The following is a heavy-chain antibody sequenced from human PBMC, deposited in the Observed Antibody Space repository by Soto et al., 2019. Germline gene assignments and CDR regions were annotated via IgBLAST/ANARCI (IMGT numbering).Heavy chain of an antibody. CDR3: ASLSASAWRYYYYMDV. CDR2: MYYSGST. J-gene: IGHJ6*03. D-gene: IGHD3-3*01. V-gene: IGHV4-39*01. CDR1: GVSIIRSSYY. Sequence: TLSLTCTVSGVSIIRSSYYWVLIRHPPGKGLEWIGSMYYSGSTYYNPSLKSRVTIFVDTSKNQFSLKLSSVIAADTAMYYCASLSASAWRYYYYMDVWAQGTTV.